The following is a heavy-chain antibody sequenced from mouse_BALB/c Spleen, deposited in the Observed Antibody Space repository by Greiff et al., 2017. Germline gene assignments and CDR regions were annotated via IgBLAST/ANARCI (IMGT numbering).Heavy chain of an antibody. CDR3: ATLHYYGYQPVGFAY. CDR1: GYTFTSSW. J-gene: IGHJ3*01. Sequence: QVQLQQPGSVLVRPGASVKLSCKASGYTFTSSWMHWAKQRPGQGLEWIGYINPSTGYTEYNQKFKDKATLTADKSSSTAYMQLSSLTSEDSAVYYCATLHYYGYQPVGFAYWGQGTLVTVSA. CDR2: INPSTGYT. D-gene: IGHD1-2*01. V-gene: IGHV1-4*01.